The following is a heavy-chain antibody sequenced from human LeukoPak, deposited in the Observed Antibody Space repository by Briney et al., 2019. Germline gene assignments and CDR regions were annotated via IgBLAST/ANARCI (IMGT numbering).Heavy chain of an antibody. J-gene: IGHJ4*02. V-gene: IGHV7-4-1*02. Sequence: ASVKVSCKASEYTFTSYAMNWVRQAPGQGLEWMGWINTNTGNPTYAQAFTGRFVFSLDTSVSTAYLQISSLKAEDTAVYYCAREGPNIVVVPAAPSIDYWGQGTLVTVSS. CDR3: AREGPNIVVVPAAPSIDY. D-gene: IGHD2-2*01. CDR2: INTNTGNP. CDR1: EYTFTSYA.